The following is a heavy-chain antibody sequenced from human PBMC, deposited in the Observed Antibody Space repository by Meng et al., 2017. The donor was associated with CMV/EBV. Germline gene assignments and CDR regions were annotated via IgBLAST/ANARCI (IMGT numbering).Heavy chain of an antibody. Sequence: GESLKISCAASGFTFSSYWMSWVRQAPGKGLEWVANIKQDGSEKYYVDSVKGRFTISRDNAKNSLYLQMNSLRAEDTAVYYCARDVIAAACSTTDAFDIWGQGTMVTVSS. D-gene: IGHD6-13*01. CDR2: IKQDGSEK. CDR1: GFTFSSYW. CDR3: ARDVIAAACSTTDAFDI. V-gene: IGHV3-7*01. J-gene: IGHJ3*02.